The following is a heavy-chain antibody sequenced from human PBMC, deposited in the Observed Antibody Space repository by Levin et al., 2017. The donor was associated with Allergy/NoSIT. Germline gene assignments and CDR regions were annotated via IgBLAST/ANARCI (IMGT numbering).Heavy chain of an antibody. D-gene: IGHD3-22*01. CDR1: GYTFTSYG. V-gene: IGHV1-18*01. CDR2: ISAYNGNT. Sequence: GESLKISCKASGYTFTSYGISWVRQAPGQGLEWMGWISAYNGNTNYAQKLQGRVTMTTDTSTSTAYMELRSLRSDDTAVYYCARSGDYYDSSGYYPNFDYWGQGTLVTVSS. J-gene: IGHJ4*02. CDR3: ARSGDYYDSSGYYPNFDY.